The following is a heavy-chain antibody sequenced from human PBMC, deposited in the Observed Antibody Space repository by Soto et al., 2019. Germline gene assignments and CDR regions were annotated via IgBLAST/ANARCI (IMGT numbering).Heavy chain of an antibody. Sequence: QVQLQQWGAGLLKPSETLSLTCAVYGGSFSGYYWTWIRQPPGKGLEWIAEITHSGSTNYNPSLKSRLTISVDTSKNQFSLRMTSVTAAHTALYYCARGRPDIIVEPAPSWFDPWGQGTLVTVSS. CDR1: GGSFSGYY. CDR3: ARGRPDIIVEPAPSWFDP. D-gene: IGHD2-2*01. CDR2: ITHSGST. J-gene: IGHJ5*02. V-gene: IGHV4-34*01.